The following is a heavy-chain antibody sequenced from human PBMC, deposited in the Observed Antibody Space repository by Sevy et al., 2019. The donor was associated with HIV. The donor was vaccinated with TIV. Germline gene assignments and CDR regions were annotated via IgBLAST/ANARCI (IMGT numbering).Heavy chain of an antibody. CDR2: IDSGGST. V-gene: IGHV3-66*01. Sequence: GGSLRLSCEASGFTVSGNYMAWVRLAPGKGLEWVSLIDSGGSTYYADSVKGRFTIYRDNAKITLYLQMNPLRAEDTTVYFCARDRYYDASGYYYYYYGMDVWGQGTTVTVSS. CDR3: ARDRYYDASGYYYYYYGMDV. CDR1: GFTVSGNY. J-gene: IGHJ6*02. D-gene: IGHD3-22*01.